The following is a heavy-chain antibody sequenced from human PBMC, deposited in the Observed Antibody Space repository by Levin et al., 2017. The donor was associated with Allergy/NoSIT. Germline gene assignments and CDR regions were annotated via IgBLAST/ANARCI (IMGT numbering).Heavy chain of an antibody. CDR1: GFAFRTYS. CDR3: VRVAPHSKLGATSAPDY. Sequence: LSLPCAASGFAFRTYSMNWVRQAPGKGLEWVSSITSTSTYIYYADSIKGRFTISRDNAKNSLYLQMNSLRAEDTAVYYCVRVAPHSKLGATSAPDYWGQGTVVTVSS. D-gene: IGHD1-26*01. CDR2: ITSTSTYI. V-gene: IGHV3-21*01. J-gene: IGHJ4*02.